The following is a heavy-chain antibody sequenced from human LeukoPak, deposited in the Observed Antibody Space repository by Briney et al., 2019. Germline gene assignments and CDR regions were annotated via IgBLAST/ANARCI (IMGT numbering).Heavy chain of an antibody. D-gene: IGHD3-10*01. CDR1: GGSISSYY. V-gene: IGHV4-59*12. CDR2: IFYTGST. J-gene: IGHJ3*02. Sequence: SETLSLTCTVSGGSISSYYWSWIRQPPGKGLEWIGDIFYTGSTNYNPSLKSRVTVSVDTSRNQFSMKLNSVTAADTAVYYCAKSNGYGLVDIWGQGTMVTVSS. CDR3: AKSNGYGLVDI.